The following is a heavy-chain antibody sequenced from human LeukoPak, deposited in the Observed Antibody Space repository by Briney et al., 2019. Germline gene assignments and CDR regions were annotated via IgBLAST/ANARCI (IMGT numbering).Heavy chain of an antibody. J-gene: IGHJ6*02. CDR2: ISYDGSNK. Sequence: PGRSLRLSCAASGFTFSSYAMHWVRQAPGKGLEWVAVISYDGSNKYYADSVKGRFTISRDNSKNTLYLQMNSLRAEDTAVYYCAKESYSSGWYGGNYYGMDVWGQGTTVTVSS. CDR3: AKESYSSGWYGGNYYGMDV. CDR1: GFTFSSYA. V-gene: IGHV3-30-3*02. D-gene: IGHD6-19*01.